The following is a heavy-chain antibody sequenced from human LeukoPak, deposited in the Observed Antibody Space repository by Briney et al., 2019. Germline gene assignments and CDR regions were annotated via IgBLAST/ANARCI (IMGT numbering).Heavy chain of an antibody. J-gene: IGHJ5*02. V-gene: IGHV4-39*07. CDR1: GGSISSSSYY. D-gene: IGHD3-3*01. Sequence: SETLSLTCTVSGGSISSSSYYWGWIRQPPGKGLEWIGSIYYSGSTYYNPSLKSRVTISVDTSKNQFSLKLSSVTAVDTAVYYCAKTFWSGSNWFDPWGQGTLVTVSS. CDR3: AKTFWSGSNWFDP. CDR2: IYYSGST.